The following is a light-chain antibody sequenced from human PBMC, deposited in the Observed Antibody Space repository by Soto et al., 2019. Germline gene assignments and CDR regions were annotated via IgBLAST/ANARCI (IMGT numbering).Light chain of an antibody. Sequence: ENVLTQSPGILSLSPGERATLSCRAGQTVGTDYVAWYQQKPGQAPRLLIYGASNRATGIPDRFSGTGSGTDFTLTISSLEPDDFAVSHCHQYGDSPWTFGQGTKVDIK. J-gene: IGKJ1*01. CDR2: GAS. V-gene: IGKV3-20*01. CDR3: HQYGDSPWT. CDR1: QTVGTDY.